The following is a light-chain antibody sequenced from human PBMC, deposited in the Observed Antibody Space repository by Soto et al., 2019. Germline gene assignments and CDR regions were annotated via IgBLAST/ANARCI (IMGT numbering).Light chain of an antibody. J-gene: IGKJ1*01. CDR1: QSTTNW. Sequence: DIQMTQSPSILSASVGDRVTITCRASQSTTNWLAWYQQKPGKAPKLLIYKASSLESGVPSRFSGSGSGTEFTLTISSLQPDDFATYYCQQYNSYSAWTFGQGTKVDIK. CDR2: KAS. CDR3: QQYNSYSAWT. V-gene: IGKV1-5*03.